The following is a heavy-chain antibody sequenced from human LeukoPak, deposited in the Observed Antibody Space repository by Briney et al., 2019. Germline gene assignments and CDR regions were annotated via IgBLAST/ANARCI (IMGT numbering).Heavy chain of an antibody. CDR2: INPSGGST. J-gene: IGHJ4*02. CDR3: ARDGAAALFDY. Sequence: ASVKVSCKASGYTFTSYYMHWVRQAPGQGLEWMGIINPSGGSTSYAQKFQGRVTITTDESTSTAYMELSSLRSEDTAVYYCARDGAAALFDYWGQGTLVTVSS. D-gene: IGHD6-13*01. V-gene: IGHV1-46*01. CDR1: GYTFTSYY.